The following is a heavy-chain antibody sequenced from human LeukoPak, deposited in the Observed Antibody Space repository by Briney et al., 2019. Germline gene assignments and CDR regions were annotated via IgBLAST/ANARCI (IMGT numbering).Heavy chain of an antibody. Sequence: PGGSLRLSCTASGFVSNTYWMHWIRQAPGKGLVWVAFISADGTATKYADSVKGRLTISRDNAKNTLYLQMNSLRVDDTAFYYCARDTGEMFDPWGQGTLVTVSS. D-gene: IGHD3-16*01. CDR1: GFVSNTYW. CDR3: ARDTGEMFDP. CDR2: ISADGTAT. V-gene: IGHV3-74*03. J-gene: IGHJ5*02.